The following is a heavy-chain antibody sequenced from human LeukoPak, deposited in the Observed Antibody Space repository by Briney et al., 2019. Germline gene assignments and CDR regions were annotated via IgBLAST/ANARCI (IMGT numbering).Heavy chain of an antibody. J-gene: IGHJ5*02. D-gene: IGHD5-24*01. CDR3: ARDRGGKATTNWFDP. Sequence: GGSLRLSCAASGFTFSSYSMNWVRQAPGKGLEWVSSISSSSSYIYYADSVKGRFTISRDNAKNSLYLQMNSLRAEDTAVYYCARDRGGKATTNWFDPWGQGTLVTVSS. V-gene: IGHV3-21*01. CDR1: GFTFSSYS. CDR2: ISSSSSYI.